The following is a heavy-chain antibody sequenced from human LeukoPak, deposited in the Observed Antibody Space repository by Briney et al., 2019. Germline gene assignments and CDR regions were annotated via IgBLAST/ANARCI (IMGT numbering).Heavy chain of an antibody. CDR1: GDSVSSNSAA. V-gene: IGHV6-1*01. Sequence: SQTLSLTCAISGDSVSSNSAAWNWIRQSPSRGLEWLGRTYYRSKWYNDYAVSVKSRITIKPDTSKNQFSLKLSSVTAADTAVYYCARHAYFYDSPFDYWGQGTLVTVSS. CDR3: ARHAYFYDSPFDY. CDR2: TYYRSKWYN. D-gene: IGHD3-22*01. J-gene: IGHJ4*02.